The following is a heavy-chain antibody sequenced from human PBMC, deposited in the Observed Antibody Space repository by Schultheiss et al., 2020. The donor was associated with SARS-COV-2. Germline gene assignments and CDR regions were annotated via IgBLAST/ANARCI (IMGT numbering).Heavy chain of an antibody. CDR1: GYTFSNYY. V-gene: IGHV1-2*06. J-gene: IGHJ6*02. CDR3: ARDREYNWNYRAFLAHYYGMDV. CDR2: INPNTGDT. D-gene: IGHD1-7*01. Sequence: ASVKVSCKTSGYTFSNYYMHWVRQAPGQGLEWMGRINPNTGDTDYAQKFQDRVTLTRDTSITTVYMELSRLRSDDTAVYYCARDREYNWNYRAFLAHYYGMDVWGQGTTVTVSS.